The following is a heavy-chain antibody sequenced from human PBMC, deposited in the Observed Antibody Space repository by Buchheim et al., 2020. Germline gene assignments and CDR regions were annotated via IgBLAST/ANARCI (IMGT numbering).Heavy chain of an antibody. CDR3: ATGDDDYGDYEFYFDR. Sequence: QVLLVESGGGVVQSGGSLRLSCAASGFPFSGYALHWVRQAPGKGLEWVSVISSDGNKKFYADSVKGRYTISRDSSKSTLYLQMNSLRPEDTAMYYCATGDDDYGDYEFYFDRWGQGTL. CDR2: ISSDGNKK. D-gene: IGHD4-17*01. CDR1: GFPFSGYA. V-gene: IGHV3-30*04. J-gene: IGHJ4*02.